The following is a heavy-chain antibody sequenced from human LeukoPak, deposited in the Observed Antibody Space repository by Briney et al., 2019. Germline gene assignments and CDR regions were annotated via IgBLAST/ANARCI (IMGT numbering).Heavy chain of an antibody. D-gene: IGHD1-26*01. J-gene: IGHJ4*02. CDR3: AADPDSGSYLYFDY. V-gene: IGHV1-58*01. CDR2: IVVGSGNT. Sequence: GTSVKVSCKASGFTFTSSAVQWVRRARGQRLEWIGWIVVGSGNTNYAQKFQERVTITRDMSTSTAYMELSSLRSEDTAVYYCAADPDSGSYLYFDYWGQGTLVTVSS. CDR1: GFTFTSSA.